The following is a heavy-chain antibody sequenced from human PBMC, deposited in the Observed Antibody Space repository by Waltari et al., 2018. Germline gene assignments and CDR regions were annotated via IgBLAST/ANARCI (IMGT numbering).Heavy chain of an antibody. V-gene: IGHV3-23*01. D-gene: IGHD3-3*01. CDR3: TRADFWSGYLFDF. Sequence: EVQLLESGGGLVQPGGSLTLSCSASAFTFSLDAMNWVRQAPGKGLEWVSGISGSGDNTYYADSVKGRFAISRDNSENTVYLQMNGLRGEDTAVYYCTRADFWSGYLFDFWGQGTLVTVSS. CDR1: AFTFSLDA. J-gene: IGHJ4*02. CDR2: ISGSGDNT.